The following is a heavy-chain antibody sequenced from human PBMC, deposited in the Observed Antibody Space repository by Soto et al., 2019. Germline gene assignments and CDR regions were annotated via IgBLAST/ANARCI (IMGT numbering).Heavy chain of an antibody. Sequence: QVQLVQSGAEVKKPGASVKVSCKASGYTFTSYDINWVRQATGQGLEWMGWMNPNIGNTGYAQKFQGRVTMTRNTSISTAYMELSSLRSEDTAVYYCARCLDILTGYYAYYYYGMDVWGQGTTVTVSS. CDR1: GYTFTSYD. CDR3: ARCLDILTGYYAYYYYGMDV. CDR2: MNPNIGNT. V-gene: IGHV1-8*01. J-gene: IGHJ6*02. D-gene: IGHD3-9*01.